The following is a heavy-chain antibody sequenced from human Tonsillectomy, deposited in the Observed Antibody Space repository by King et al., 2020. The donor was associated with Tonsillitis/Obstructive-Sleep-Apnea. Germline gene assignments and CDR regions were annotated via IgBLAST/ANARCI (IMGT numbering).Heavy chain of an antibody. D-gene: IGHD6-6*01. J-gene: IGHJ4*02. CDR2: ISAYNGNT. CDR1: GYTFTSYG. V-gene: IGHV1-18*01. Sequence: QLVQSGAEVKKPGASVKVSCKASGYTFTSYGISWVRQAPGQGLEWMGWISAYNGNTNYAQKLQGRVTMTTDTSTGTPYMELRSLRSDDTAGYYCARGLDLEGQLVEYYFDYWGQGTLVTVSS. CDR3: ARGLDLEGQLVEYYFDY.